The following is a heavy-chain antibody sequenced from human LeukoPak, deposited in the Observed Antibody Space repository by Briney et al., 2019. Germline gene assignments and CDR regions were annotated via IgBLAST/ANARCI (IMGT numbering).Heavy chain of an antibody. CDR2: IRYDGSNK. CDR3: AKASIAARRIDY. Sequence: GGSLRLSWAASGFTFSSYAMSWVRQAPGKGLEWVAFIRYDGSNKYYADSVKGRFTISRDNSKNTLYLQMNSLRAEDTAVYYCAKASIAARRIDYWGQGTLVTVSS. V-gene: IGHV3-30*02. J-gene: IGHJ4*02. CDR1: GFTFSSYA. D-gene: IGHD6-6*01.